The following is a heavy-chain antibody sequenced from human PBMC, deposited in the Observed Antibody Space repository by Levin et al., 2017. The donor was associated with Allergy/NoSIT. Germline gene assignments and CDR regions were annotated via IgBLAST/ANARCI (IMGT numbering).Heavy chain of an antibody. J-gene: IGHJ4*02. D-gene: IGHD6-19*01. CDR1: GFTFSNYA. CDR2: ISGSDSGT. Sequence: GGSLRLSCAASGFTFSNYAMSWVRQAPEKGLEWVSAISGSDSGTYYADSVKGRFTISRDNSKNTLYLQMNSLRAEDTAVYYCAKERTVGSSGWKPFDYWGQGTLVTVSS. CDR3: AKERTVGSSGWKPFDY. V-gene: IGHV3-23*01.